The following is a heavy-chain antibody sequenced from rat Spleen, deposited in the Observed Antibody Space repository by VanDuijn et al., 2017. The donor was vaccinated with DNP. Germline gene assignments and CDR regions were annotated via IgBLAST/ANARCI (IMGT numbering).Heavy chain of an antibody. CDR1: GFTFSSYW. V-gene: IGHV5-58*01. Sequence: EVQLVETGGGLVQPGRSLKLSYVASGFTFSSYWMYWIRQVPGKGLEWVASINTDGGNTYYPDSVKGRFTISRDNAENTVYLQMNSLRYEETATSYCAHYNYYDGTYWGQGVMVTVSS. CDR3: AHYNYYDGTY. J-gene: IGHJ2*01. CDR2: INTDGGNT. D-gene: IGHD1-12*02.